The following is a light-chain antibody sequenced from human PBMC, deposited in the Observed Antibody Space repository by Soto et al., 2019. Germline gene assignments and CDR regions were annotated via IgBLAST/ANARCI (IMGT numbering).Light chain of an antibody. Sequence: EIVMTQSPATLSVSPGERATLSCRASQSISSSLAWYQQKPGQAPMLLIYGASTRATGIPARFSGSGSGTEFTLTISSLQSEDFAVYYCQQYNNGPTYTFGQGTKLEIK. CDR3: QQYNNGPTYT. CDR2: GAS. CDR1: QSISSS. V-gene: IGKV3-15*01. J-gene: IGKJ2*01.